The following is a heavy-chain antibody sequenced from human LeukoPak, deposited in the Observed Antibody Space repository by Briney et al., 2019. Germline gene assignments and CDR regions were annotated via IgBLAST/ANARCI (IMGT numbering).Heavy chain of an antibody. CDR3: ARAWRTRVDY. Sequence: VASVKVSCKASGYTFTGYYMHWVRQAPGQGLEWMGWISAYNGNTNYAQKLQGRVTMTTDTSTSTAYMELRSLRSDDTAVYYCARAWRTRVDYWGQGTLVTVSS. CDR1: GYTFTGYY. V-gene: IGHV1-18*04. CDR2: ISAYNGNT. J-gene: IGHJ4*02.